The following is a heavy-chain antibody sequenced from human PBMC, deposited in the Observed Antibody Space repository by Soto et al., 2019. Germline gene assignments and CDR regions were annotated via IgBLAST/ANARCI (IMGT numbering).Heavy chain of an antibody. Sequence: SETLSLTCTVSGGSISSGGYYWSWIRQHPGKGLEWIGYIYYSGSTYYNPSLKSRVTISVDTSKNQFSLKLSSVTAADTAVYYCAREKRYCISTSCYPDIDYWGQGTLVTLSS. J-gene: IGHJ4*02. CDR1: GGSISSGGYY. D-gene: IGHD2-2*01. CDR2: IYYSGST. CDR3: AREKRYCISTSCYPDIDY. V-gene: IGHV4-31*03.